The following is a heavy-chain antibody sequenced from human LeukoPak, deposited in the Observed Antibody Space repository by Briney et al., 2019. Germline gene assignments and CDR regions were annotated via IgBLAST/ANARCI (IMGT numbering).Heavy chain of an antibody. J-gene: IGHJ4*02. CDR3: AKDPTYCGDDRYSGIDY. CDR2: ISSSGGST. CDR1: GFTFSTYA. V-gene: IGHV3-23*01. Sequence: GGSLRLSCAVSGFTFSTYAMSWVRQAPGKGLEWVAAISSSGGSTYYADSVKGRFTISRDNSKNTLYLQMNSLRAGDTAVYYCAKDPTYCGDDRYSGIDYWGQGTLVTVSS. D-gene: IGHD2-21*02.